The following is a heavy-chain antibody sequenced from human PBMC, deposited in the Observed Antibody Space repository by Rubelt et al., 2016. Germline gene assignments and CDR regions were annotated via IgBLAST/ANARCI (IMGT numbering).Heavy chain of an antibody. CDR3: ARDSFRRNWNYPFSLGYYFDY. CDR2: ISSNGGST. CDR1: A. D-gene: IGHD1-7*01. J-gene: IGHJ4*02. V-gene: IGHV3-64D*06. Sequence: AMHWVRQAPGKGLEYVSAISSNGGSTYYADSVKGRFTISRDNSKNTLYLQMSSLRAEDTAVYYCARDSFRRNWNYPFSLGYYFDYWGQGTLVTVSS.